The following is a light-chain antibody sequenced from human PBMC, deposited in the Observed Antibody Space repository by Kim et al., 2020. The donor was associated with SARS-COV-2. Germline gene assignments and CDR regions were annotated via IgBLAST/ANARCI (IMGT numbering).Light chain of an antibody. J-gene: IGLJ2*01. V-gene: IGLV3-19*01. CDR1: SLRSYY. CDR2: GKN. CDR3: NSRDSGDKVI. Sequence: VAVGQTGRITCQGGSLRSYYATWYQQKPGQAPILVIYGKNNRPSGIPDRFSGSSSGNTASLTITGAQAEDEADYYCNSRDSGDKVIFGGGTQLTVL.